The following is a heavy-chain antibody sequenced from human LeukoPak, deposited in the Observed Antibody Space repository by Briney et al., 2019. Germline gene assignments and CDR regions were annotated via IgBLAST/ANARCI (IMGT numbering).Heavy chain of an antibody. CDR1: GFTFSDYF. Sequence: GGSLRLSCAASGFTFSDYFVSWIRQAPGKGPEWVSYISGSSSVTNYADAVKGRFTISRDNAKNSLYLQMNSLRAEDTAVYYCARPGGAYTLDHWGQGTVVTVSS. D-gene: IGHD3-16*01. CDR2: ISGSSSVT. CDR3: ARPGGAYTLDH. J-gene: IGHJ1*01. V-gene: IGHV3-11*03.